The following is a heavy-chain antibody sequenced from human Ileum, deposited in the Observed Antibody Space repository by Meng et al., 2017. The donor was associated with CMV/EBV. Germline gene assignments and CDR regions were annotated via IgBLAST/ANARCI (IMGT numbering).Heavy chain of an antibody. V-gene: IGHV2-5*01. CDR2: IYWNDDK. D-gene: IGHD4-23*01. CDR3: AHTWLPDYGGNSDWFDP. J-gene: IGHJ5*02. Sequence: PTPVKPTETLMLTCTFSGFSLSTSGVGVGWIRQPPGKALEWLALIYWNDDKRYSPSLKSRLTITKDTSKNQVVLTMTNMDPVDTATYYCAHTWLPDYGGNSDWFDPWGQGTLVTVSS. CDR1: GFSLSTSGVG.